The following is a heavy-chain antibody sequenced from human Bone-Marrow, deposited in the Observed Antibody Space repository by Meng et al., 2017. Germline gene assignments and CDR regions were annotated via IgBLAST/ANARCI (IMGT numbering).Heavy chain of an antibody. CDR3: ATGAAAANH. Sequence: GGSLRLSCVASGLSFTDAWMSWVRQAPGKGLEWVGRIKRNSDGGTIDYAAPVKGRFTISRDDSKNTLYLQMDSLITEDTAVYFCATGAAAANHWGQGPL. CDR2: IKRNSDGGTI. V-gene: IGHV3-15*01. CDR1: GLSFTDAW. D-gene: IGHD6-13*01. J-gene: IGHJ5*02.